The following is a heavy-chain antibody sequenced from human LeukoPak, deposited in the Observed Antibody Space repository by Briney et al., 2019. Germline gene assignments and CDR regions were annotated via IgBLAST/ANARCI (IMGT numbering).Heavy chain of an antibody. J-gene: IGHJ4*02. Sequence: SVKVSCKASGGTFSSYAISWVRQAPGQGLGWMGRIIPILGIANYAQKFQGRVTMTRDMSTSTVYMELSSLRSEDTAVYYCAREGPVQAIDYWGQGTLVTVSS. D-gene: IGHD2-2*01. CDR1: GGTFSSYA. CDR3: AREGPVQAIDY. CDR2: IIPILGIA. V-gene: IGHV1-69*04.